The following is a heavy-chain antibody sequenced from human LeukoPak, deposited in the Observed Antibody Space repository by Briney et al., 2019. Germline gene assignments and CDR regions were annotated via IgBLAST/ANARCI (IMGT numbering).Heavy chain of an antibody. V-gene: IGHV3-20*04. J-gene: IGHJ6*03. D-gene: IGHD6-19*01. Sequence: GGSLRLSCAASGFTLEDYGMSWVRQAPGKGLEWVSGINWNGGSTGYADSVKGRFTVYRDNAKNSLYLQMNSLRAEDTALYSCARGGDSSGWYSSDYYYYYMDVWGKGTTVTVSS. CDR2: INWNGGST. CDR1: GFTLEDYG. CDR3: ARGGDSSGWYSSDYYYYYMDV.